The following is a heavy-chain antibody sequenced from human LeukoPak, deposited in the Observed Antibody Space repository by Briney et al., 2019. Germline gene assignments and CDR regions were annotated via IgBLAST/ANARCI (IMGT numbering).Heavy chain of an antibody. D-gene: IGHD5-24*01. Sequence: GASVKVSCKASGYTFTSYDINWVRQATGQGLEWMGWMNPNSGNTGYAQKFQGRVTMTRNTSISTAYMELSSLRSEDTAVYYCARDRKGRDGYNSNAFDIWGQGTMATVSS. CDR3: ARDRKGRDGYNSNAFDI. CDR1: GYTFTSYD. J-gene: IGHJ3*02. V-gene: IGHV1-8*01. CDR2: MNPNSGNT.